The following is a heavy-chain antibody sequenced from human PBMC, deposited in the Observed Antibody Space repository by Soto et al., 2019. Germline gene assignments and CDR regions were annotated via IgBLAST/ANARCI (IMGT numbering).Heavy chain of an antibody. Sequence: ASVKVSCKASGYTFTGYYMHWVRQAPGQGLEWMGWINAGNGNTKYSQKFQGRVTITRDTSASTAYMELSSLRSEDTAVYYCARSPHSGYETFDYWGQGTLVTVSS. CDR1: GYTFTGYY. CDR3: ARSPHSGYETFDY. D-gene: IGHD5-12*01. V-gene: IGHV1-3*01. J-gene: IGHJ4*02. CDR2: INAGNGNT.